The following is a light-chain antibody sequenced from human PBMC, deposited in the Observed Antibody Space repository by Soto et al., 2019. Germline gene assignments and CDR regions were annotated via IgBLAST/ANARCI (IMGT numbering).Light chain of an antibody. J-gene: IGKJ3*01. CDR2: GAS. V-gene: IGKV3-20*01. CDR1: QTINNN. CDR3: QQYGSMGVT. Sequence: VMTQAPATLSVSPGERVTLSCRASQTINNNVAWYQLKDGQVPRLLIYGASSRATGIPDRFSGSGSGTDFTLTISRLEPEDFAVYYCQQYGSMGVTFGPGTKVDIK.